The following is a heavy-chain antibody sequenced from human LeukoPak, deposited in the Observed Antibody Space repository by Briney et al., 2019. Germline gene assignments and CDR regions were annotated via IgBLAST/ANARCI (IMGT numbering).Heavy chain of an antibody. CDR3: ARLREIPVFGVVTKSTSYFDY. CDR1: GFTFTNYC. J-gene: IGHJ4*02. CDR2: IKKDGSGK. D-gene: IGHD3-3*01. V-gene: IGHV3-7*01. Sequence: GGSLRLSCAASGFTFTNYCMSWVRQAPGKGLELVANIKKDGSGKYYVDSVRGRFTISRDNAKNSLYLQMNSLRAEDTAVYYCARLREIPVFGVVTKSTSYFDYWGQGTLVTVSS.